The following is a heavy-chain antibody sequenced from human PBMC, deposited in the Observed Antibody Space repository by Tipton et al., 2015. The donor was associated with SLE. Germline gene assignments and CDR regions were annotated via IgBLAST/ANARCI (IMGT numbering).Heavy chain of an antibody. CDR3: AREGSSWYYFDY. D-gene: IGHD6-13*01. J-gene: IGHJ4*02. CDR1: GGSISSGSYY. V-gene: IGHV4-61*01. CDR2: IYYSGST. Sequence: TLSLTCTLSGGSISSGSYYWSWIRQPPGKGLEWIGYIYYSGSTNYNPSLKSRVTISVDTSKNQFSLKLSSVTAADTAVYYCAREGSSWYYFDYWGQGTLVTVSS.